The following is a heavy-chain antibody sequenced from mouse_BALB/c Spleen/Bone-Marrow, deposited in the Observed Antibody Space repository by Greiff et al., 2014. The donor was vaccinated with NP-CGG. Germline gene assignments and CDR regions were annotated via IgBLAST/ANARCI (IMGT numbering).Heavy chain of an antibody. V-gene: IGHV5-4*02. J-gene: IGHJ4*01. Sequence: EVKLIESGGGLVKPGGSLKLSCTASGFTFSDYYMYWVRQTPEKRLEWVATISDGGIYTYYPDSVKGRFTISRDNAKNNLYLQMSSLKSEDTAMYYCARSGEKYGALDYSGQGTSVTVSS. CDR1: GFTFSDYY. CDR3: ARSGEKYGALDY. CDR2: ISDGGIYT. D-gene: IGHD1-1*02.